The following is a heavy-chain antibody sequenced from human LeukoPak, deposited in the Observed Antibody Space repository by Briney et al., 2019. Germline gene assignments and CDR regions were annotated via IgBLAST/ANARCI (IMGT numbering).Heavy chain of an antibody. Sequence: GGSLILSCAASGFTFSSYEMNWVRQAPGKGLEWVSYISSSGSTIYYADSVKGRFTISRDNAKNSLYLQMNSPRAEDTAVYYCAELGITMIGGVWGKGTTVTISS. D-gene: IGHD3-10*02. CDR2: ISSSGSTI. J-gene: IGHJ6*04. CDR1: GFTFSSYE. V-gene: IGHV3-48*03. CDR3: AELGITMIGGV.